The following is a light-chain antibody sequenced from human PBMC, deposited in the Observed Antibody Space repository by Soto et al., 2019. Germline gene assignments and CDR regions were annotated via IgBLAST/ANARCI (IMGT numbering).Light chain of an antibody. J-gene: IGKJ5*01. V-gene: IGKV1-39*01. CDR1: QTITSY. Sequence: DIQMTQSPSSLSASVGDTVTITCRSSQTITSYLNWYQQKPGKAPKSLIYAASNLQSGVPSRFSGSGSGTDFTLTISSLQPEDFATYYCQQSYGTPITFGQGTRLEIK. CDR3: QQSYGTPIT. CDR2: AAS.